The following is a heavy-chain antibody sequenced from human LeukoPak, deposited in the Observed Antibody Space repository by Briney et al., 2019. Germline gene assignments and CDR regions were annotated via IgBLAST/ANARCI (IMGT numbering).Heavy chain of an antibody. CDR1: GGSISSSSYY. J-gene: IGHJ5*02. V-gene: IGHV4-39*02. D-gene: IGHD3-3*01. Sequence: KTSETLSLTCTVSGGSISSSSYYWGWIRQPPGKGLEWIGSIYYSGSTYYNPSLKSRVTISVDTSKNQFSLKLSSVTAADTAVYYCARDGGRPWGQGTLVTVSS. CDR2: IYYSGST. CDR3: ARDGGRP.